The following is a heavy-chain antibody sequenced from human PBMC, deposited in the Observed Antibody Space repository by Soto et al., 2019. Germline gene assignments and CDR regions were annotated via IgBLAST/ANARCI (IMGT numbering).Heavy chain of an antibody. D-gene: IGHD6-19*01. CDR3: ATGYSSGWYVYYFDY. CDR2: ISGSGGST. CDR1: GFTFSSYA. V-gene: IGHV3-23*01. Sequence: EVQLLESGGGLVQPGGSLRLSCAASGFTFSSYAMSWVRQAPGKGLEWVSAISGSGGSTYYADSVKGRFTISRDNSKNTRYLQMNSLRAEDTAVYYCATGYSSGWYVYYFDYWGQGTLVTVSS. J-gene: IGHJ4*02.